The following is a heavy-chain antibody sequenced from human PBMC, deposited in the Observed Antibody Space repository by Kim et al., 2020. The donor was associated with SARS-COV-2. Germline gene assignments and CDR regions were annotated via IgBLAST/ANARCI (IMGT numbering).Heavy chain of an antibody. V-gene: IGHV3-30*07. CDR3: ARDRLFFVVVPAAMWDGFDY. D-gene: IGHD2-2*01. J-gene: IGHJ4*02. Sequence: RFTISRDNSKNTLYLQMNSLRAEDTAVYYCARDRLFFVVVPAAMWDGFDYWGQGTLVTVSS.